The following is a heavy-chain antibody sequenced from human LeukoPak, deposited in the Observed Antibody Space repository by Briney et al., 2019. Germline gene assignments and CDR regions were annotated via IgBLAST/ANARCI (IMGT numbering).Heavy chain of an antibody. V-gene: IGHV3-23*01. CDR3: ARCRPDSSGSADY. Sequence: GSLRLSCAASGFTFSTYAMTWVRQAPGKGLEWVSSITGSGGSTYYADSVKDRFTISRDNSEDTVFLQMDSLRAEDTAVYYCARCRPDSSGSADYWGQGTLVTVSP. CDR2: ITGSGGST. D-gene: IGHD6-19*01. J-gene: IGHJ4*02. CDR1: GFTFSTYA.